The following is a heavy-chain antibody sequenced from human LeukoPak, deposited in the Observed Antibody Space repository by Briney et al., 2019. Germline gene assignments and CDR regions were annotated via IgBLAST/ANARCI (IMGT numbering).Heavy chain of an antibody. V-gene: IGHV3-64*04. CDR3: TRESGSGNYYYDY. J-gene: IGHJ4*02. Sequence: GGSLRLSCSVSGFTFSAYTMHWVRQAPGRGLKYVSSISTNGGKTYYADSVKGRFTISRDNSKNTLYLQMNSLRAEDTAVYYCTRESGSGNYYYDYWGQGTLVTVSS. CDR1: GFTFSAYT. CDR2: ISTNGGKT. D-gene: IGHD3-10*01.